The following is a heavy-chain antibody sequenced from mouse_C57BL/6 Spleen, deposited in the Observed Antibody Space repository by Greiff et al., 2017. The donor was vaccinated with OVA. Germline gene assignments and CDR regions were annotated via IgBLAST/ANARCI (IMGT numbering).Heavy chain of an antibody. D-gene: IGHD1-1*02. CDR1: GYAFSSSW. J-gene: IGHJ2*01. CDR3: ARSYGHYFDY. V-gene: IGHV1-82*01. Sequence: QVQLQQSGPELVKPGASVKISCKASGYAFSSSWMNWVKQRPGKGLEWIGRIYPGDGDTNYNGKFKGKATLTADKSSSTAYMQLSSLTSEDSAVYFCARSYGHYFDYWGQGTTLTVSS. CDR2: IYPGDGDT.